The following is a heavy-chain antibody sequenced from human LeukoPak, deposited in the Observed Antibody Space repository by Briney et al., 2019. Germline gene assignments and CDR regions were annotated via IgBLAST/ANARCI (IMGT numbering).Heavy chain of an antibody. CDR3: AKTSTVAVTYNWFDP. Sequence: SETLSLTCTVSGDSMSSYYWSWIRQPPGKGLEWIGSIYHSGSTYYNPSLKSRVTISVDTSKNQFSLKLSSVTAADTAVYYCAKTSTVAVTYNWFDPWGQGTLVTVSS. J-gene: IGHJ5*02. D-gene: IGHD6-19*01. CDR2: IYHSGST. V-gene: IGHV4-38-2*02. CDR1: GDSMSSYY.